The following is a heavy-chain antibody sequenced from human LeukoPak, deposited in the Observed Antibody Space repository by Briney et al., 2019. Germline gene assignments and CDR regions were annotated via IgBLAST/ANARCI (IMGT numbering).Heavy chain of an antibody. CDR1: GFTFIGSA. D-gene: IGHD3-10*01. CDR3: AADLGITMNQGVLGVMDV. V-gene: IGHV1-58*01. CDR2: IVVGSGKT. J-gene: IGHJ6*03. Sequence: SVKVSCKTSGFTFIGSAVQWVRQARGQRPEWIGWIVVGSGKTNYAQKFQERVTITRDMSTSTAYMELSSLRSEDTAVYYCAADLGITMNQGVLGVMDVWGKGTTVTVSS.